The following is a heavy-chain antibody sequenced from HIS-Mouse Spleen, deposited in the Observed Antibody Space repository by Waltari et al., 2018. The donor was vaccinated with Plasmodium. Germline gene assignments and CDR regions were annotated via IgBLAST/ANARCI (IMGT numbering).Heavy chain of an antibody. D-gene: IGHD6-6*01. J-gene: IGHJ6*02. CDR2: IDWDDDK. CDR1: GFPLSTSGMC. V-gene: IGHV2-70*15. CDR3: ARTTYSSSSAKYYYYGMDV. Sequence: QVTLRESGPALVKPPQPLTLTCTFSGFPLSTSGMCVTWISQPRGKALEWLARIDWDDDKYYSTSLKTRLTISKDTSKNQVVLTMTNMDPVDTATYYCARTTYSSSSAKYYYYGMDVWGQGTTVTVSS.